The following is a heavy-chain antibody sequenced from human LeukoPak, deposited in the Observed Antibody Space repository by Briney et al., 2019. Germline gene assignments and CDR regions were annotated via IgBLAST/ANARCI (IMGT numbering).Heavy chain of an antibody. CDR2: IIPIFGTA. V-gene: IGHV1-69*13. CDR1: GGTFSSYA. Sequence: SVKVSCKASGGTFSSYAISWVRQAPGQGLEWMGGIIPIFGTANYAQKFQGRVTITADESTSTAYMELSSLRSEDTAVYYCARDPFRSSSSPNWFGPWGQGTLVTVSS. CDR3: ARDPFRSSSSPNWFGP. D-gene: IGHD6-13*01. J-gene: IGHJ5*02.